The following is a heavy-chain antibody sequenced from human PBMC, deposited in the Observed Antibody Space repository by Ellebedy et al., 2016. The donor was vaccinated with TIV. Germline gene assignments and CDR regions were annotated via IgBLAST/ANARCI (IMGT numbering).Heavy chain of an antibody. D-gene: IGHD2-8*01. CDR2: SSYDGAYA. V-gene: IGHV3-30*18. J-gene: IGHJ6*02. CDR3: AKDRGSRDSVYPNGMDA. CDR1: GFTFRSFG. Sequence: GESLKISCKASGFTFRSFGMHWVRLSVGKGLEWVADSSYDGAYAHYADSVKGRFTCSRDNSKNTLYLQMTSLSAEDTAGYFCAKDRGSRDSVYPNGMDAWGQGITVTVSS.